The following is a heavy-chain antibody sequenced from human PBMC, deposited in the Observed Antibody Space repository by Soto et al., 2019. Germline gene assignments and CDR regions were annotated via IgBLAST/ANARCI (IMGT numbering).Heavy chain of an antibody. V-gene: IGHV1-18*01. Sequence: ASVKVSCKASGYTFTSYGISWVRQAPGQGLEWMGWISTYNGNTNYAQKLQGRVTMTTDTSTSTAYMELRSLRSDDTAVYYCARDRLRYDSSGYNYYYGMDVWGQGTTVTVS. J-gene: IGHJ6*02. CDR3: ARDRLRYDSSGYNYYYGMDV. D-gene: IGHD3-22*01. CDR2: ISTYNGNT. CDR1: GYTFTSYG.